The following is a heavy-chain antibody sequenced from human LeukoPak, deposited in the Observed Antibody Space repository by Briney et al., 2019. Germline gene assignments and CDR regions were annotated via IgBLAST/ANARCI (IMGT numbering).Heavy chain of an antibody. D-gene: IGHD3-10*01. CDR3: AREADYYGSGSYFPAFDI. J-gene: IGHJ3*02. V-gene: IGHV1-3*03. CDR1: GYTFTSYA. CDR2: INAGNGNT. Sequence: GGSLRLSCAASGYTFTSYAMHWVRQAPGQRLEWMGWINAGNGNTKYSQEFQGRVTITRDTSASTAYMELSSLRSEDMAVYYCAREADYYGSGSYFPAFDIWGQGTMVTVSS.